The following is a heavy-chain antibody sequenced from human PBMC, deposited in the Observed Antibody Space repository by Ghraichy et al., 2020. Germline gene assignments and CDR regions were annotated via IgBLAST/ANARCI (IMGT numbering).Heavy chain of an antibody. J-gene: IGHJ4*02. CDR3: ARRVAAAGVDY. Sequence: SETLSLTCTVSGGSISSYYWSWIRQPPGKGLEWIGYIYYSGSTNYNPSLKSRVTISVDTSKNQFSLKLSSVTAADTAVYYCARRVAAAGVDYWGQGTLVTVSS. CDR1: GGSISSYY. D-gene: IGHD6-13*01. CDR2: IYYSGST. V-gene: IGHV4-59*01.